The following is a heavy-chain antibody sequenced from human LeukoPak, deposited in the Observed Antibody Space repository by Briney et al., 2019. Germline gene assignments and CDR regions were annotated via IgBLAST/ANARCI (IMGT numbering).Heavy chain of an antibody. D-gene: IGHD2-2*01. CDR3: ARDCSSTRCQGPVFDN. Sequence: ASVKVSCKASGYTFTSNYMHWVRQAPGQGLEWMGIIHPSGGNTNYAQKFQGRVAMTRDTSTSTVYMEMSSLRSEDTAIYYCARDCSSTRCQGPVFDNWGQGTLVTVSS. CDR2: IHPSGGNT. J-gene: IGHJ4*02. V-gene: IGHV1-46*01. CDR1: GYTFTSNY.